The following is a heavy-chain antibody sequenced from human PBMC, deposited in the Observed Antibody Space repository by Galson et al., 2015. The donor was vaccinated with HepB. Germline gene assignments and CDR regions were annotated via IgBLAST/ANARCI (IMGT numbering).Heavy chain of an antibody. J-gene: IGHJ4*02. Sequence: SVKVSCKVSGYTLTELSMHWVRQAPGKGLEWMGGFDPEDGETIYAQKFQGRVTMTEDTSTDTAYMELSSLRSEDTAVYYCATRRKVPVTRSIQPPYLLFDYWGQGTLVTVSS. CDR2: FDPEDGET. CDR3: ATRRKVPVTRSIQPPYLLFDY. CDR1: GYTLTELS. D-gene: IGHD5-18*01. V-gene: IGHV1-24*01.